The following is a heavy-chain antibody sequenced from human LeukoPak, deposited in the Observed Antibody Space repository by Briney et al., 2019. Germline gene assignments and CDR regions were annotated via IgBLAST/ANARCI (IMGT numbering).Heavy chain of an antibody. CDR1: GYNFTDYW. CDR2: IYPADSDC. D-gene: IGHD6-19*01. V-gene: IGHV5-51*01. CDR3: ARLWDSSFDY. J-gene: IGHJ4*02. Sequence: GESLKISCKISGYNFTDYWIGWVRQMPGKGLEWMGIIYPADSDCKYSPSFEGQVTISADKSISTAYLQWSSLKASDTAMYYCARLWDSSFDYWGQGTLVTVSS.